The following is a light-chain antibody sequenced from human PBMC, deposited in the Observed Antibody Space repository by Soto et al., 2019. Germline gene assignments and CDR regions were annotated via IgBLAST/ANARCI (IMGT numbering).Light chain of an antibody. Sequence: QAVVTQEPSLTVSPGGTVTLTCASSTGAVTSGYYPNWFQQKPGQVPRSLIYSTSDKQSWTPARFSGSLLGGKAALTVSGVQPEDEAEYYCLLFYGGVWVFGGGTKLTVL. J-gene: IGLJ3*02. CDR2: STS. V-gene: IGLV7-43*01. CDR3: LLFYGGVWV. CDR1: TGAVTSGYY.